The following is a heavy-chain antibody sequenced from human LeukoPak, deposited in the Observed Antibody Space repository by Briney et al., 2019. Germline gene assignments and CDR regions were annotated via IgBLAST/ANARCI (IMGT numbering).Heavy chain of an antibody. CDR3: AREYSSGWYYFDY. V-gene: IGHV3-53*01. D-gene: IGHD6-19*01. J-gene: IGHJ4*02. Sequence: GGSLRLSCAASGFTVSSNYMSWVRQAPGKGLEWVSVIYSGGSTYYADSVKGRFTISRDNSKNTLYLQMNSLRAEDTAVYYCAREYSSGWYYFDYWGQGTLVTVSS. CDR2: IYSGGST. CDR1: GFTVSSNY.